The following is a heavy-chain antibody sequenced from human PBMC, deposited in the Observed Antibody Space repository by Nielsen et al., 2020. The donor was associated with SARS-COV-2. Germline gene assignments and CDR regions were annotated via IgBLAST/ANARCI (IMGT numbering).Heavy chain of an antibody. CDR3: ARKQGTYDILTDSHYGYMDV. CDR1: DNTFFSYN. V-gene: IGHV1-18*04. J-gene: IGHJ6*03. CDR2: IDTYNGKRNT. D-gene: IGHD3-9*01. Sequence: ASVKVSCKASDNTFFSYNIIWVRQAPGQGLEWMGWIDTYNGKRNTKYAQNLQGRVTMTTDTSTTTAYMELRSLRSDDTAVYYCARKQGTYDILTDSHYGYMDVWGTGTTVTVSS.